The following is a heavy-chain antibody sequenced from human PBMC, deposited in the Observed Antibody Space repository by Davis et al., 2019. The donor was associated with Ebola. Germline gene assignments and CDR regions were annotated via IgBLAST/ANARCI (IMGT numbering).Heavy chain of an antibody. CDR2: IYSGGST. Sequence: GESLKISCAASGFTLSSYWMHWVRQAPGKGLEWVSVIYSGGSTYYADSVKGRFTISRDNSKNTLYLQMNSLRAEDTAVYYCAREGRAAPPYDAFDIWGQGTMVTVSS. V-gene: IGHV3-66*02. J-gene: IGHJ3*02. CDR1: GFTLSSYW. CDR3: AREGRAAPPYDAFDI. D-gene: IGHD6-6*01.